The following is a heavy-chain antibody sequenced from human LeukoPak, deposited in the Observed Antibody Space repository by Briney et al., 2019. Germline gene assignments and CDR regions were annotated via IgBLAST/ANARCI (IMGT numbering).Heavy chain of an antibody. Sequence: GGSLRLSCAASGFTFRDSAMHWVRQAPGKELEWVAVISHDGKNKYYADSLKGRFTISRDNSENTLYVQVNSLRAEDTAVYYCARVRDYSSSWYGAFEHWGQGTLVTVSS. V-gene: IGHV3-30*04. D-gene: IGHD6-13*01. CDR3: ARVRDYSSSWYGAFEH. J-gene: IGHJ4*02. CDR2: ISHDGKNK. CDR1: GFTFRDSA.